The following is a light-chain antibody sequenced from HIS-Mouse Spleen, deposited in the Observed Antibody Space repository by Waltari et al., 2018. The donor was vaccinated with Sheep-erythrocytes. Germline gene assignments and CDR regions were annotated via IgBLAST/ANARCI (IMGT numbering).Light chain of an antibody. CDR2: EVS. Sequence: QSALTQPASVSGSPGQSITISCTGTSSDVGSYNLVSGYQQHPGKAPKLMIYEVSNRPSGVSNRFSGSKSGNTASLTISGLQAEDEADYYCSSYTSSSTLVVFGGGTKLTVL. J-gene: IGLJ2*01. CDR3: SSYTSSSTLVV. CDR1: SSDVGSYNL. V-gene: IGLV2-14*02.